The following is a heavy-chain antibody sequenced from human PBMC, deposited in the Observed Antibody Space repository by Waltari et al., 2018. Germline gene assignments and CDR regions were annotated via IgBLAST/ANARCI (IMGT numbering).Heavy chain of an antibody. CDR2: INHSGST. CDR3: ARGRGIVGATRNWYFDL. V-gene: IGHV4-34*01. D-gene: IGHD1-26*01. Sequence: QVQLQQWGAGLLKPSETLSLTCAVYGGSFSGYYWSWIRQPPGKGLEWIGEINHSGSTNYSPTLKSRVTISVDTSKNQFSLKLSSVTAADTAVYYCARGRGIVGATRNWYFDLWGRGTLVTVSS. J-gene: IGHJ2*01. CDR1: GGSFSGYY.